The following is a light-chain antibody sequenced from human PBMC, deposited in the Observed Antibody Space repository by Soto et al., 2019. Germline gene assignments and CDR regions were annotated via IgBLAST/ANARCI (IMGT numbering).Light chain of an antibody. CDR2: DVT. CDR1: RSDVGGYNY. CDR3: SSYTSSSTYV. Sequence: QSALTQPASVSGSPGQSITISCTGTRSDVGGYNYVYWYQQHPGKAPKLMIYDVTNRPSGVSNRFSASKSGNTASLTISGLQAEDEADYYCSSYTSSSTYVFGTGTKVTVL. J-gene: IGLJ1*01. V-gene: IGLV2-14*01.